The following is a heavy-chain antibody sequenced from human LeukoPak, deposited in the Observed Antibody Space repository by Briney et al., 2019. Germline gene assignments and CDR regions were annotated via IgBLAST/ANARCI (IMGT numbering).Heavy chain of an antibody. V-gene: IGHV4-39*01. CDR1: GGSISSSSYY. CDR3: ARHEPLDAFDI. Sequence: SETLSLTCTVSGGSISSSSYYWGWIRQPPGKGREWIGSIYYSGSTYYNPSLKSRVTISVDTSKNQFSLKLSSVTAADTAVYYCARHEPLDAFDIWGQGTMVTVSS. CDR2: IYYSGST. J-gene: IGHJ3*02. D-gene: IGHD1-14*01.